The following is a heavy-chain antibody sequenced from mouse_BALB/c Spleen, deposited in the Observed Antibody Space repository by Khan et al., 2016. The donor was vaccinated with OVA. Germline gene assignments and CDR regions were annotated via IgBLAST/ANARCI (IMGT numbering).Heavy chain of an antibody. Sequence: VQLQQSGPELMKPGASVNISCKASGYSFTSYYIHWVKQSHGKSLEWIGYIDPFNGGTDYNQKFKGKATLTVDKSSNTAYMHLSSLTSEDPAVYYCARGTFDYWGQGTLVTVSA. V-gene: IGHV1S135*01. J-gene: IGHJ3*01. CDR1: GYSFTSYY. D-gene: IGHD3-3*01. CDR3: ARGTFDY. CDR2: IDPFNGGT.